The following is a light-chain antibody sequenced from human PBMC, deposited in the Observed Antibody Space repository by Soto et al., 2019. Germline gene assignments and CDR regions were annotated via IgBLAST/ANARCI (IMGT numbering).Light chain of an antibody. CDR3: RQYHRASIT. V-gene: IGKV1-5*03. CDR1: QTISSW. J-gene: IGKJ5*01. CDR2: KAS. Sequence: DIQMTQSPSTLSGSVGDRVTITCRASQTISSWLAWYQQKPGKAPKLLIYKASTLKSGVPSRFSGSGSGTEFTLTISSLQPDDFATYYCRQYHRASITFGQGTRREIK.